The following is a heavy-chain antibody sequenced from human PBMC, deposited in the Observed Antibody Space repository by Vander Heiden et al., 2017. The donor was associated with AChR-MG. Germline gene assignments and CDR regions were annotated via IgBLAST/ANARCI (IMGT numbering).Heavy chain of an antibody. CDR2: FDREDGET. CDR3: ATGSGSFPGEF. J-gene: IGHJ4*02. Sequence: QVQLVQSGAEVKKPGASVKVSCKVSGYTLSELSIHWVRQAPGKGLEWMGGFDREDGETIYAQKFQGRVTMTEDTSIDTAYMEVSSLRSEDTAVYFCATGSGSFPGEFWGQGTLVTVSS. CDR1: GYTLSELS. D-gene: IGHD1-26*01. V-gene: IGHV1-24*01.